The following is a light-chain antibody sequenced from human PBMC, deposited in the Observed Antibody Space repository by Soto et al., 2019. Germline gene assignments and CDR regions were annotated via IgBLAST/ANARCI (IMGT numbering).Light chain of an antibody. CDR1: QNIGGN. V-gene: IGKV3-15*01. Sequence: EIEMTQSPAPLSVSPGQSVTLSCRSSQNIGGNLAWYQQRHGQSPRLLIYAASDRATGVPARFSGSGSGTEFTLTINSLQSEDFAVYYCQQYAQRWTFGQGTKVHI. CDR3: QQYAQRWT. J-gene: IGKJ1*01. CDR2: AAS.